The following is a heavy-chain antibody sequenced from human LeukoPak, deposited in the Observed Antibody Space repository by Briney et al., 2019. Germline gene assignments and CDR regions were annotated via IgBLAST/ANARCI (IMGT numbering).Heavy chain of an antibody. V-gene: IGHV3-74*01. CDR2: INTDGSST. CDR1: GSTFSSYW. CDR3: ARDWESMVRGVNGWYYYYYMDV. D-gene: IGHD3-10*01. J-gene: IGHJ6*03. Sequence: GGSLRLSCAASGSTFSSYWMHWVRQAPGKGLVWVSRINTDGSSTSYADSVKGRFTISRDNAKNTLYLQMNSLRAEDTAVYYCARDWESMVRGVNGWYYYYYMDVWGKGTTVTVSS.